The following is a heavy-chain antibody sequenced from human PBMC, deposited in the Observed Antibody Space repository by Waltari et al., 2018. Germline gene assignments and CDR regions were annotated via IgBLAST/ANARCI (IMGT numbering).Heavy chain of an antibody. J-gene: IGHJ5*02. V-gene: IGHV4-39*01. CDR1: GGSISSSSYY. CDR2: IYYSGST. Sequence: QLQLQESGPGLVKPSETLSLTCTVSGGSISSSSYYWGWIRQPPGKGLEWIGSIYYSGSTYYNPSLKSRVTISVDTSKNQFSLKLSSVTAADTAVYYCARIVVPAATEGPFDPWGQGTLVTVSS. D-gene: IGHD2-2*01. CDR3: ARIVVPAATEGPFDP.